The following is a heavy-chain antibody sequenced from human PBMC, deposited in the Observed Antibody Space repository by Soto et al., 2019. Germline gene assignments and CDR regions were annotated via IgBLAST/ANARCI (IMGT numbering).Heavy chain of an antibody. J-gene: IGHJ6*02. CDR2: ISRDGSDK. CDR1: GFTFNSHA. V-gene: IGHV3-30-3*01. Sequence: QVHLMESGGGVVQPGRSLRLSCAASGFTFNSHAMIWVRQAPGKGLEWVTIISRDGSDKYYAESVKGRFTISRDNSRDTVYLQLDSLRAEDTAIYYCARDTYRGFTTSPLYGMDVWGQGTTVTVSS. D-gene: IGHD2-2*01. CDR3: ARDTYRGFTTSPLYGMDV.